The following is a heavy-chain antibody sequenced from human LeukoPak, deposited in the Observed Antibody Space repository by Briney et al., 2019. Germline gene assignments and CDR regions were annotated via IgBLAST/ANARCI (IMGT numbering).Heavy chain of an antibody. D-gene: IGHD3-10*01. J-gene: IGHJ4*02. CDR3: AKDRYYGSGSYLYFFDY. Sequence: GGSLRLSCAASGFTFSSYAMSWVRQAPGKGLEWVSLISGSGGSTYYADSVKGRFTISRDNSKNTLYLQMNSLRAEDTAVYYCAKDRYYGSGSYLYFFDYWGQGTLVTVSS. CDR1: GFTFSSYA. CDR2: ISGSGGST. V-gene: IGHV3-23*01.